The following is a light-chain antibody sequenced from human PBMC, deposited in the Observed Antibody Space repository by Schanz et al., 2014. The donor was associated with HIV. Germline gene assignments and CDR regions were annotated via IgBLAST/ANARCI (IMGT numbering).Light chain of an antibody. CDR3: QKYSTVPPT. J-gene: IGKJ1*01. Sequence: IQLTQSPSSLSASVGDRVTITCRASQDISSYLAWYQQKPGKVPKLLSYAASTLQSGVPSRFSGSGSGTDFTLTISSLQPEDVATYYCQKYSTVPPTFGQGTKVEIK. CDR2: AAS. V-gene: IGKV1-27*01. CDR1: QDISSY.